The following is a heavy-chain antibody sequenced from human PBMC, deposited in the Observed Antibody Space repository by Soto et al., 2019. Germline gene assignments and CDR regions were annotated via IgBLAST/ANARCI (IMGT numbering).Heavy chain of an antibody. Sequence: GGSLRLSCAASGFTFSSYAMSWVRQAPGKGLEWVSAISGSGGSTYYADSVKGRFTISRDNSKNTLYLQMNSLRAEDTAVYYCAKVPSISDYYDSSGYSPGSFDIWGQGTMVTVSS. CDR1: GFTFSSYA. J-gene: IGHJ3*02. CDR2: ISGSGGST. D-gene: IGHD3-22*01. V-gene: IGHV3-23*01. CDR3: AKVPSISDYYDSSGYSPGSFDI.